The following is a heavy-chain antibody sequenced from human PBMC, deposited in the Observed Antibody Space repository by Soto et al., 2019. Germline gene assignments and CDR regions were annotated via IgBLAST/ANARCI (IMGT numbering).Heavy chain of an antibody. D-gene: IGHD4-17*01. CDR2: IWYDGSNK. CDR3: ARDAINYGDYGYYYGMDV. CDR1: GFTFSSYG. J-gene: IGHJ6*02. Sequence: QVQLVESGGGVVQPGRSLRLSCAASGFTFSSYGMHWVRQAPGKGLEWVAVIWYDGSNKYYADSVKGRFTISRDNSKNTLYLQMYSLRAEDTAVYYCARDAINYGDYGYYYGMDVWGQGTTVTVSS. V-gene: IGHV3-33*01.